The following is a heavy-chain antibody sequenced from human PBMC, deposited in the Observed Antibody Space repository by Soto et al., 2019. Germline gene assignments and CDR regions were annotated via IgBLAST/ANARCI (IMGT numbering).Heavy chain of an antibody. V-gene: IGHV4-59*01. D-gene: IGHD3-16*01. J-gene: IGHJ2*01. CDR2: IYYSGST. CDR3: ARTPRFDQYWYFDL. Sequence: QVQLQESGPGLVKPSETLSLTCTVSGGSIRSYYWSWIRQPPGKGLEWIGYIYYSGSTNYNPSLKSRVTISVDTSKNQFALKLSSVTAAETAVYYCARTPRFDQYWYFDLWGRGTLVTVSS. CDR1: GGSIRSYY.